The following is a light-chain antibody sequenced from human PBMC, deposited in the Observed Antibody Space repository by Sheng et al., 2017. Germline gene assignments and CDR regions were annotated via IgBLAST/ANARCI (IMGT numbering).Light chain of an antibody. J-gene: IGKJ2*01. Sequence: DIQMTQSPSSLSASVGDRVTITCRASQSISSYLNWYQQKPGKAPKLLIYAASSLQSGVPSRFSGSGSGTDFTLTISSLQPEDSATYFCQQSYTFPYTFGQGTKLDMK. V-gene: IGKV1-39*01. CDR3: QQSYTFPYT. CDR2: AAS. CDR1: QSISSY.